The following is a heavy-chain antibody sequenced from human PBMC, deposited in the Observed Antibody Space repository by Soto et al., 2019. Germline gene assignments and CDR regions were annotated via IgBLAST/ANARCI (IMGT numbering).Heavy chain of an antibody. J-gene: IGHJ4*02. D-gene: IGHD6-6*01. V-gene: IGHV4-4*02. CDR3: ARSIAARLDGPWLDY. CDR2: IYHSGST. Sequence: QVQLQESGPGLVKPSGTLSLTCAVSGGSISSSNWWSWVRQPPGKGLEWIGEIYHSGSTNYNPSLKGRVTISVDKSKNPFSLKLSSVTAADTAVYYCARSIAARLDGPWLDYWGQGTLVTVSS. CDR1: GGSISSSNW.